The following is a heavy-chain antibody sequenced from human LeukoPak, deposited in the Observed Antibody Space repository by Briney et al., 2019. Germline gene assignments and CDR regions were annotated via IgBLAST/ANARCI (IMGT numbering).Heavy chain of an antibody. CDR3: ASARESCIGSTCYEYFHH. CDR1: GFTVTTKS. Sequence: TGGSLRLSCAASGFTVTTKSMAWVRQAPGRGRNGASFFYTPGSTYYADSVHGRFTISRDNSLNTLFLQMNSLRVEDTAVYYCASARESCIGSTCYEYFHHWGQGTPLTVSS. CDR2: FYTPGST. J-gene: IGHJ1*01. V-gene: IGHV3-53*01. D-gene: IGHD2-2*01.